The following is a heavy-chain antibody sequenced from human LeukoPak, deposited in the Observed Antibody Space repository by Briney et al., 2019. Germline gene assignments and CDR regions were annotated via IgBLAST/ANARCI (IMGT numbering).Heavy chain of an antibody. D-gene: IGHD3-22*01. J-gene: IGHJ4*02. CDR2: ISYDGSNK. CDR3: ARGSSTYYYDSSGYGSFDY. V-gene: IGHV3-30*04. CDR1: GFTFTRYA. Sequence: GGSLRLSCAASGFTFTRYAMSWVRQAPGKGLEWVAVISYDGSNKYYADSVKGRFTISRDNSKNTLYLQMNSLRAEDTAVYYCARGSSTYYYDSSGYGSFDYWGQGTLVTVSS.